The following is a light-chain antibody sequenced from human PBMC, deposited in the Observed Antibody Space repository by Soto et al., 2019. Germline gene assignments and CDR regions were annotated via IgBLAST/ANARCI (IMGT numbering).Light chain of an antibody. J-gene: IGKJ4*01. Sequence: EILMTQSPATLSVSPGERATLSCRASQSVSSNLAWYQQKVGQAPRLLIYGASIRATGIPARFSGSGSGTEFTLTISSLQSEDFAVYFWQQYNNWPPLTFGGGTKVEIK. CDR3: QQYNNWPPLT. CDR2: GAS. CDR1: QSVSSN. V-gene: IGKV3D-15*01.